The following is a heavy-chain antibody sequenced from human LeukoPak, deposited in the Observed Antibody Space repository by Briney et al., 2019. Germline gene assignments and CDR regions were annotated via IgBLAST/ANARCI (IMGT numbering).Heavy chain of an antibody. CDR1: GLTFSRYW. CDR3: ASRYCTGVNCFAASYMCMDV. D-gene: IGHD2-8*02. J-gene: IGHJ6*03. CDR2: IKQDGSEK. Sequence: GGSLRPSCAASGLTFSRYWMTWFRQAPGKGLEWVANIKQDGSEKYYVDSVKGRFTVSRDNADRSLYLQMTSLRVEDTAVYFCASRYCTGVNCFAASYMCMDVWGKGTTVTVSS. V-gene: IGHV3-7*01.